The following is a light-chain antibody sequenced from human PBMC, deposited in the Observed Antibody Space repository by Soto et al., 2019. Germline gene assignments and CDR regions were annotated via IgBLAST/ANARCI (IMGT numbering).Light chain of an antibody. Sequence: QSVLTQPPSASGTPGQRVTISCSGSSSNIGSNYVYWYQQLPGTAPKLLIYSNNQRPSGVPDRFSGSKSGTSASLAISGLRTEDEADYYCAAWDDNRRGVFGGGTKLTVL. CDR3: AAWDDNRRGV. J-gene: IGLJ3*02. CDR1: SSNIGSNY. V-gene: IGLV1-47*02. CDR2: SNN.